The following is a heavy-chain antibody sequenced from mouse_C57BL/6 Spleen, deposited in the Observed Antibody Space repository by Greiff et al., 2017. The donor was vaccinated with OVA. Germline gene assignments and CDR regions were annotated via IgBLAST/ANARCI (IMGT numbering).Heavy chain of an antibody. CDR1: GFTFSNYW. Sequence: EVKLMESGGGLVQPGGSMKLSCVASGFTFSNYWMNWVRQSPEKGLEWVAQIRLKSDNYATHYAESVKGRFTISRDDSKSSVYLQMNNLRAEDTGIYYCTVHYYGSSYGYFDVWGTGTTVTVSS. CDR2: IRLKSDNYAT. CDR3: TVHYYGSSYGYFDV. V-gene: IGHV6-3*01. J-gene: IGHJ1*03. D-gene: IGHD1-1*01.